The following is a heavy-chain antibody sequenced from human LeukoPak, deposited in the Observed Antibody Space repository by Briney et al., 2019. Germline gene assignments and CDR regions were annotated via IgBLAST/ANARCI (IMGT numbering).Heavy chain of an antibody. CDR2: ISVYNGNT. V-gene: IGHV1-18*01. J-gene: IGHJ4*02. D-gene: IGHD3-10*01. Sequence: ASVKVSCKASGYSFNSCGISWVRHAPGQGLEWMGWISVYNGNTNYAQKLQGRVTMTTDTSTSTAYMELRSLRSDDTAVYYCARRRELTKSLDYWGQGTLATVPS. CDR1: GYSFNSCG. CDR3: ARRRELTKSLDY.